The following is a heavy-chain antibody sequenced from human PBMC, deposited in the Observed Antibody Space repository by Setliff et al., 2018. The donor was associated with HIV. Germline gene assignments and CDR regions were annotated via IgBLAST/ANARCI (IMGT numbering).Heavy chain of an antibody. D-gene: IGHD3-10*01. J-gene: IGHJ6*03. CDR3: ARGRNYGSPYFYYMDV. V-gene: IGHV4-34*04. Sequence: LSLTCAVYGGSFSGYYWTWIRQPPGKGLEWIGEINHGGSTNNNPSLKSRATMSVDTSKNQFSLRLSSVTAADTAVYYCARGRNYGSPYFYYMDVWANGTTVTAP. CDR2: INHGGST. CDR1: GGSFSGYY.